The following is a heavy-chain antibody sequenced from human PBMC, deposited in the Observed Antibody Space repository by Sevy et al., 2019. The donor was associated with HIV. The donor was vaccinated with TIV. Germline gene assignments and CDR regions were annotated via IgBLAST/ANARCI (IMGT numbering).Heavy chain of an antibody. D-gene: IGHD4-17*01. CDR3: ASKRDYNYGPFDY. J-gene: IGHJ4*02. Sequence: SETLSLTCTVSGGSISSGDYYWSWIRQPPGKGLEWIGYIYYTGGTYYNPSLKSRVSMSVDTSTNQFSLKLSSVTAADTAVYYCASKRDYNYGPFDYWGQGTLVTVSS. CDR1: GGSISSGDYY. V-gene: IGHV4-30-4*01. CDR2: IYYTGGT.